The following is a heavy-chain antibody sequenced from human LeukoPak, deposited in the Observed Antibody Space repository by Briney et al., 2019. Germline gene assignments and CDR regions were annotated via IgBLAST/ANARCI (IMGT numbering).Heavy chain of an antibody. CDR2: INHSGST. D-gene: IGHD3-16*02. Sequence: SETLSLTCAVYGGSFSGYYWRWIRQPPGKGLEWIGEINHSGSTNYNPSLKSRVTISVDTSKNQFSLKLSSVTAADTAVYYCARRLITFGGVIVTCFDYWGQGTLVTVSS. J-gene: IGHJ4*02. CDR1: GGSFSGYY. V-gene: IGHV4-34*01. CDR3: ARRLITFGGVIVTCFDY.